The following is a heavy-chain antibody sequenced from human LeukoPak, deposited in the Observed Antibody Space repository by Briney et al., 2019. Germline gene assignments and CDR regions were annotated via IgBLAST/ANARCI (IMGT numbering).Heavy chain of an antibody. CDR2: IYSGGAT. D-gene: IGHD5-12*01. V-gene: IGHV3-66*01. CDR1: GFTFSSYW. Sequence: GGSLRLSCAASGFTFSSYWMHWVRQAPGKGLEWVSIIYSGGATSYADSVKGRFTISRDNSKNTLYLQMSSLRAEDTAVYYCARSAGIAATIVLGYWGQGTLVTVSS. CDR3: ARSAGIAATIVLGY. J-gene: IGHJ4*02.